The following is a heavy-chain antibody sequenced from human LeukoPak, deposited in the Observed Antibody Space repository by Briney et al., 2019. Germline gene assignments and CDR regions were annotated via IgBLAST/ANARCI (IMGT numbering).Heavy chain of an antibody. CDR1: GFTFSSYW. V-gene: IGHV3-23*01. Sequence: GGSLRLSCAASGFTFSSYWMTWVRQAPGKGLEWVAGISGSGGGTKYADSVKGRFTISRDNPRNTLYLQMNSLRAEDMAVYFCAKRGVVIRVILVGFHKEAYYFDSWGQGALVTVSS. CDR3: AKRGVVIRVILVGFHKEAYYFDS. J-gene: IGHJ4*02. CDR2: ISGSGGGT. D-gene: IGHD3-22*01.